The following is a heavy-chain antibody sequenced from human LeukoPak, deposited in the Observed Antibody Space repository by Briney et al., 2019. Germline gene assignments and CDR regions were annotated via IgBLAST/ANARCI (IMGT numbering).Heavy chain of an antibody. CDR1: GGSISSYY. J-gene: IGHJ2*01. CDR2: IYYSGST. D-gene: IGHD6-13*01. Sequence: SETLSLTCTVSGGSISSYYWSWVRQPPGKGLEWVGYIYYSGSTNYNPSLKSRVTISVDTSKNQFSLKLSSVTAADTAVYYCARVYYSSSYDYWYFDLWGRGTLVTVSS. V-gene: IGHV4-59*01. CDR3: ARVYYSSSYDYWYFDL.